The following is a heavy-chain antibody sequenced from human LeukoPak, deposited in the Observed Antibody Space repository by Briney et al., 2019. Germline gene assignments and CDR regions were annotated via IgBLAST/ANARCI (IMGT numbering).Heavy chain of an antibody. CDR2: INHSGST. J-gene: IGHJ4*02. V-gene: IGHV4-34*01. CDR1: GGSFSGYY. D-gene: IGHD6-19*01. CDR3: ARENSGWLDY. Sequence: SETLSLTCAVYGGSFSGYYWSWIRQPPGKGLEWIGEINHSGSTNYNPSLKSRVTISVDTSKNQFSLKLSSVTAADTAVYYCARENSGWLDYWGQGTLVPVSS.